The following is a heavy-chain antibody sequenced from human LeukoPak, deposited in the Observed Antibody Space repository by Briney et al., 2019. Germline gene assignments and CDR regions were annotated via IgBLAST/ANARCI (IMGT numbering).Heavy chain of an antibody. J-gene: IGHJ4*02. CDR1: GFTFSSEA. V-gene: IGHV3-23*01. CDR3: TKVRSGSSSWALRVFDY. D-gene: IGHD6-13*01. CDR2: ISPAGGTT. Sequence: GGSLRLSCSVSGFTFSSEAMGWVRQLPGGGLEWVSTISPAGGTTYYAESMKGRVTISRDNPKTTLHLQMNSLRVEDTATYYCTKVRSGSSSWALRVFDYWGQGALVTVSS.